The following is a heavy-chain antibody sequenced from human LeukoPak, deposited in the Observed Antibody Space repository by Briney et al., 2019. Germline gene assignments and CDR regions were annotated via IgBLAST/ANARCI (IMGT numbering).Heavy chain of an antibody. D-gene: IGHD6-13*01. V-gene: IGHV3-43D*03. J-gene: IGHJ4*02. Sequence: PGGSLRLSCAASGFTFDDYAMRWVRQAPGKGLEWVSLISWDGGSTYYADSVKGRFTISRDNSKNSLYLQMNSLRAEDTALCYCAKDIRGSTSWYGLDYWGQGTLVTVSS. CDR3: AKDIRGSTSWYGLDY. CDR1: GFTFDDYA. CDR2: ISWDGGST.